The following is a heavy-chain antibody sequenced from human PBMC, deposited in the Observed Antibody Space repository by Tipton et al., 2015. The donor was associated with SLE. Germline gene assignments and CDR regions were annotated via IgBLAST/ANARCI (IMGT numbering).Heavy chain of an antibody. J-gene: IGHJ4*02. V-gene: IGHV3-23*01. CDR1: GFTFSSFA. Sequence: GSLRLSCAASGFTFSSFALTWVRQAPGKGLEWVSVISDRGGTTYYADSVKGRFTISRDNSRNTLSLQMNSLRTEDTAVYYCARQGPLWDIALVGGDYWGQGTPVTVSS. CDR2: ISDRGGTT. D-gene: IGHD2-8*02. CDR3: ARQGPLWDIALVGGDY.